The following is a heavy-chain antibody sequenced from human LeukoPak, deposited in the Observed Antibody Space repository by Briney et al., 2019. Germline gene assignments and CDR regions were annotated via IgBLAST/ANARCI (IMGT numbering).Heavy chain of an antibody. Sequence: NPGGSLRLSCAASGFTFSSYSMNWVRQAPGKGLEWVSSISSSSSYIYYADSVKGRFTISRDNAKNSLYLQMNSLRAEDTAVYYCAREPPPRVGAKDGMDVWGQGTTVTVSS. CDR2: ISSSSSYI. D-gene: IGHD1-26*01. CDR1: GFTFSSYS. V-gene: IGHV3-21*01. CDR3: AREPPPRVGAKDGMDV. J-gene: IGHJ6*02.